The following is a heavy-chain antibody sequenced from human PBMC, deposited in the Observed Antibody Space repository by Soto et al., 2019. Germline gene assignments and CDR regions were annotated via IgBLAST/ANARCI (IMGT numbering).Heavy chain of an antibody. CDR3: VRQYYDFWTDYPDFDY. V-gene: IGHV1-18*04. CDR1: GYTFTKYD. D-gene: IGHD3-3*01. Sequence: ASVKVSCKASGYTFTKYDISWVRQAPGQGLEWLGLISPNSGRPSYAQKFEGRVTMTTDTSTTTAYLELRSLRSDDTAVYYCVRQYYDFWTDYPDFDYWGQGTLVTVAS. CDR2: ISPNSGRP. J-gene: IGHJ4*02.